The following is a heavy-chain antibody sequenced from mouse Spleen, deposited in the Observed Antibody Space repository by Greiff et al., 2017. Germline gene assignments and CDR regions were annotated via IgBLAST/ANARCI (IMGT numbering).Heavy chain of an antibody. CDR3: ARHPNWGYFDY. V-gene: IGHV5-6-2*01. J-gene: IGHJ2*01. CDR2: INSNGGST. CDR1: GFTFSSYA. D-gene: IGHD4-1*01. Sequence: EVQGVESGGGLVKPGGSLKLSCAASGFTFSSYAMSWVRQTPEKRLEWVAAINSNGGSTYYPDTVKDRFTISRDNAKNTLYLQMSSLRSEDTALYYCARHPNWGYFDYWGQGTTLTVSS.